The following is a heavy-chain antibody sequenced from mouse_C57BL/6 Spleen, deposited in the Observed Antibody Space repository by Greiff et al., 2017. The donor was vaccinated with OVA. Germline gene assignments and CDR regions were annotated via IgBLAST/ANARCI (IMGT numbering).Heavy chain of an antibody. CDR3: ARGRGNGIDY. Sequence: VQLQQPGAELVRPGSSVKLSCKASGYTFTSYWMHWVKQRPIQGLEWIGNIDPSDSETHYNQKFKDKATLTVDKSSSTAYMQLSSLTSEDSAVYYCARGRGNGIDYWGQGTTLTVSS. J-gene: IGHJ2*01. D-gene: IGHD2-1*01. CDR1: GYTFTSYW. V-gene: IGHV1-52*01. CDR2: IDPSDSET.